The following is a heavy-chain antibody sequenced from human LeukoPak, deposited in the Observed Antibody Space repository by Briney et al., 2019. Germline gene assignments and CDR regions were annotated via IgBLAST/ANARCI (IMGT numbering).Heavy chain of an antibody. CDR3: AGAPYCGGDCYSFAFDY. J-gene: IGHJ4*02. CDR1: GFTVSSNY. V-gene: IGHV3-53*01. D-gene: IGHD2-21*02. CDR2: IYSGGST. Sequence: PGGSLRLSCAASGFTVSSNYMSWVRQAPGKGLEWVSVIYSGGSTYYADSVKGRFTISRDNSKNTLYLQMNSLRAEDTAVYYCAGAPYCGGDCYSFAFDYWGQGTLVTVSS.